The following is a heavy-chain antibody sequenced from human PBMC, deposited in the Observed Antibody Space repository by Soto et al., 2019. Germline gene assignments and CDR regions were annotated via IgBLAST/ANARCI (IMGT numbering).Heavy chain of an antibody. D-gene: IGHD3-22*01. V-gene: IGHV1-18*01. CDR3: ARDLREVVVHLPFDY. J-gene: IGHJ4*02. CDR1: GGTFSSYG. CDR2: ISAYNGNT. Sequence: ASVKVSCKASGGTFSSYGISWVRQAPGQGLEWMGWISAYNGNTNYAQNLQGRVTMTTDTSTSTAYMELRSLRSDDTAVYYCARDLREVVVHLPFDYWGQGTLVTV.